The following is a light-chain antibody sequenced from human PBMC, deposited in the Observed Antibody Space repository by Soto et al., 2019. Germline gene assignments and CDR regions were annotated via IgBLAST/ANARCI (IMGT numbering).Light chain of an antibody. CDR3: SLYTTTSTRVV. Sequence: QSALTQPPSVSGSPGQSDTIPCTAASSDLGSYNRVSWYQQPPGTAPKLIIYEVTNRPSGVPDRFSGSKSGDTASLSISGLQAEDEATYYCSLYTTTSTRVVFGGGTKLTVL. V-gene: IGLV2-18*01. CDR1: SSDLGSYNR. J-gene: IGLJ2*01. CDR2: EVT.